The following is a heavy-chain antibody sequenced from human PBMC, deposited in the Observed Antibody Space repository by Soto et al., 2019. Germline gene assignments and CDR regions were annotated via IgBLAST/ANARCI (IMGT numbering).Heavy chain of an antibody. D-gene: IGHD3-3*01. CDR3: ARGGITIFGVVDY. Sequence: QVQVVQSGTEVKKPGASAKVSCKASGYTFTDYYMHWVRQAPGQGLEWMGWINLKSGGTNYAQKFQGRVTMTRDTSISTAYMELSRLTSDDTAVYYCARGGITIFGVVDYWGQGTLVTVSS. CDR1: GYTFTDYY. CDR2: INLKSGGT. V-gene: IGHV1-2*02. J-gene: IGHJ4*02.